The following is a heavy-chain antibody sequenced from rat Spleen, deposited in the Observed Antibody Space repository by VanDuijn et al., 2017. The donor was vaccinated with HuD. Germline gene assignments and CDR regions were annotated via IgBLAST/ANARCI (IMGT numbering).Heavy chain of an antibody. J-gene: IGHJ2*01. CDR2: INYDGGNT. CDR3: TRDLPGPDY. D-gene: IGHD1-4*01. CDR1: GFTFSSYW. Sequence: EVQLVESGGGLVQPGRSLKLSCVASGFTFSSYWMYWVRQAPGKGLEWVASINYDGGNTYYRDSVKGRFTISRDNARSSLYLQMDSLRSEDTATYYCTRDLPGPDYWGQGVMVTVSS. V-gene: IGHV5-20*01.